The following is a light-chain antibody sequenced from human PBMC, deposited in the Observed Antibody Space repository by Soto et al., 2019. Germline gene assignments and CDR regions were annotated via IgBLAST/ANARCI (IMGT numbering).Light chain of an antibody. J-gene: IGKJ1*01. V-gene: IGKV3-15*01. CDR1: QSVSSN. CDR3: QQRSNWPT. Sequence: EIVMTQSPATLSVSPVESATLSCRASQSVSSNLAWHQQKPGQAPRILMYDASTRATGISARFSGSGSGTEFTLTITSLQSEDFAVYYCQQRSNWPTFGQGTKVDIK. CDR2: DAS.